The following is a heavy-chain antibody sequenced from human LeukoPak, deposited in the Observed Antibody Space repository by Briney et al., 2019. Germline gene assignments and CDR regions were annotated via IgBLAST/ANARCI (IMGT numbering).Heavy chain of an antibody. CDR1: GFTFSSYS. CDR3: ARDRGELNYFDY. Sequence: GGSPRLSCAASGFTFSSYSMNWVRQAPGKGLEWVSSISSSSSYIYYADSVKGRFTISRDNAKNSLYLQMNSLRAEDTAVYYCARDRGELNYFDYWGQGTLVTVSS. J-gene: IGHJ4*02. D-gene: IGHD1-26*01. V-gene: IGHV3-21*01. CDR2: ISSSSSYI.